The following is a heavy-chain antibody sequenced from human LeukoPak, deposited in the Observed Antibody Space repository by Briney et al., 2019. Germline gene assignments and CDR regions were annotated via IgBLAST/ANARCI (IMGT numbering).Heavy chain of an antibody. V-gene: IGHV3-74*01. CDR1: GFTFSSYG. Sequence: PGGSLRLSCAASGFTFSSYGMRWVRHDPRKGLVWVSRINSDGSSTSYAGSGKGRFTISRDNAKNTLYLQMNSLRVEDTGVYYSARDAGGRTQREGWFDPWGQGTLVTVSS. D-gene: IGHD1-26*01. CDR3: ARDAGGRTQREGWFDP. J-gene: IGHJ5*02. CDR2: INSDGSST.